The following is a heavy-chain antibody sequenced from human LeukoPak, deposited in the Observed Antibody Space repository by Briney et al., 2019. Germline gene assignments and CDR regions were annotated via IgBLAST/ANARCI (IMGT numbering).Heavy chain of an antibody. CDR2: ISSSSSYI. Sequence: GGSLRLSCAASGFTFSSYSMNWVRQAPGKGLEWVSPISSSSSYIYYADSVKGRFTISRDNAKNSLYLQMNSLRAEDTAVYYCARDHDFWSGEFDYWGQGTLVTVPS. D-gene: IGHD3-3*01. CDR1: GFTFSSYS. J-gene: IGHJ4*02. CDR3: ARDHDFWSGEFDY. V-gene: IGHV3-21*01.